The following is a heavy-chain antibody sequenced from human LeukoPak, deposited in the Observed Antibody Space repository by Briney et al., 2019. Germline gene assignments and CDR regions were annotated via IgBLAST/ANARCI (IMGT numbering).Heavy chain of an antibody. CDR1: GFTFSSYP. D-gene: IGHD2/OR15-2a*01. J-gene: IGHJ4*02. V-gene: IGHV3-23*01. Sequence: PGGSLRLSCAVSGFTFSSYPMTWVRQAPGQGLEWVSTITGSGGSTYYADSVMGRLTISRDNSKNTLYLHLNTLRVEDTAVYYCAGAASMWGFFDYWGQGTLVTVSS. CDR2: ITGSGGST. CDR3: AGAASMWGFFDY.